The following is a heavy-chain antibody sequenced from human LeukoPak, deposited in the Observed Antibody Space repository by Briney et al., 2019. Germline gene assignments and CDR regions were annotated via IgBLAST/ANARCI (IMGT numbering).Heavy chain of an antibody. V-gene: IGHV3-30-3*02. J-gene: IGHJ4*02. CDR3: AKMVRGVIFDY. CDR2: ISYDGSNK. Sequence: PGGSLRLSCAASGFTFSSYAMHWVRQAPGKGLEWVAVISYDGSNKYYADSVKGRFTISRDNSKNTLYLQMNSLRAEDTAFYYCAKMVRGVIFDYWGQGTLVTVSS. CDR1: GFTFSSYA. D-gene: IGHD3-10*01.